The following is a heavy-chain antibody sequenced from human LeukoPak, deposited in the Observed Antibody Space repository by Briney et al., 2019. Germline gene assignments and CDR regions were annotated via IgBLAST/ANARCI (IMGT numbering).Heavy chain of an antibody. V-gene: IGHV1-2*02. J-gene: IGHJ5*02. CDR2: INPNSGGT. Sequence: ASVKVSCKASGYTFTSYDINWVRQAPGQGLEWMGWINPNSGGTNYAQKFQGRVTMTRDTSISTAYMELSRLRSDDTAVYYCARDRDSSGYYLGWFDPWGQGTLVTVSS. D-gene: IGHD3-22*01. CDR3: ARDRDSSGYYLGWFDP. CDR1: GYTFTSYD.